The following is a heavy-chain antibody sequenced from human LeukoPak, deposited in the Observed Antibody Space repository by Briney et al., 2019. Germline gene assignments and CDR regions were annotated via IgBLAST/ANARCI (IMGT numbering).Heavy chain of an antibody. Sequence: GASVKVSCKASGYTFNRYGISWVRQAPGQGLEWMGWIGSYNGNTNYAQKLQGRVTMTTDTSTSTAYMELRSLRSDDTAVYYCARDGSIRFLEWTNPDYWGQGTLVTVSS. J-gene: IGHJ4*02. CDR3: ARDGSIRFLEWTNPDY. D-gene: IGHD3-3*01. V-gene: IGHV1-18*01. CDR1: GYTFNRYG. CDR2: IGSYNGNT.